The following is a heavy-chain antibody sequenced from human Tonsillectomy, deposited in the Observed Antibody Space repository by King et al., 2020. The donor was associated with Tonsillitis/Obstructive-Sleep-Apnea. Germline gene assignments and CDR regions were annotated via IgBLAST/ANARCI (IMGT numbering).Heavy chain of an antibody. J-gene: IGHJ4*02. V-gene: IGHV5-51*03. CDR3: ERLEYESSVYYVGSYFVS. CDR1: GYSFTNYW. CDR2: IYPGDSDT. D-gene: IGHD3-22*01. Sequence: QLVQSGAEVKKPGESLKISCKGSGYSFTNYWIGWVRQMPGKGLEWMGIIYPGDSDTRYSPSFQGQVTISADNSFNTAHLQWSSLKASDTAMYYCERLEYESSVYYVGSYFVSWGQGTLVTVSS.